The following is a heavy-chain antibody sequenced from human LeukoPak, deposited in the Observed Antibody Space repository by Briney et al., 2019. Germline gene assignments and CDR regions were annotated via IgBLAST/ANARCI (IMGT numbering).Heavy chain of an antibody. D-gene: IGHD3-10*01. V-gene: IGHV4-59*08. J-gene: IGHJ3*02. CDR3: ARAYYYGSGTFDI. CDR1: VGSIISYY. Sequence: SETLSLTCTVSVGSIISYYWSCIREPPGEGRESSGYIYYSGSTHYNPSLRSRVTISVDTSKNQFSLKMNSVTAADSAVYYCARAYYYGSGTFDIWGQGTMVTVSS. CDR2: IYYSGST.